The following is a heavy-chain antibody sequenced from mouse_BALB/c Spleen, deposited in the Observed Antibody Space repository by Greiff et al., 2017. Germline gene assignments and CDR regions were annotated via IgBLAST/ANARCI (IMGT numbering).Heavy chain of an antibody. V-gene: IGHV1-54*01. CDR1: GYAFTNYL. D-gene: IGHD2-3*01. J-gene: IGHJ1*01. CDR2: INPGSGGT. Sequence: QVQLQQSGAELVRPGTSVKVSCKASGYAFTNYLIEWVKQRPGQGLEWIGVINPGSGGTNYNEKFKGKATLTADKSSSTAYMQLSSLTSDDSAVYFCAREDDGYYPWYFDVWGAGTTVTVSS. CDR3: AREDDGYYPWYFDV.